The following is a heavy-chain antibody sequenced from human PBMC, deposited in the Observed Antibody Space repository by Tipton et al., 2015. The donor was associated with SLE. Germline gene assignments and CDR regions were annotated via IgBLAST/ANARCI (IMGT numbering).Heavy chain of an antibody. J-gene: IGHJ4*02. CDR3: ARLSADSLEPALYFDY. D-gene: IGHD3-3*01. CDR2: ICNDGST. CDR1: GASVSSSVYS. Sequence: TLSLTCTVSGASVSSSVYSWGWIRQPPGKGLDWTGYICNDGSTAYNPSLKGRATISVDTSENQFSLTLYSVTAADTAVYFCARLSADSLEPALYFDYWGQGALVTVSS. V-gene: IGHV4-61*08.